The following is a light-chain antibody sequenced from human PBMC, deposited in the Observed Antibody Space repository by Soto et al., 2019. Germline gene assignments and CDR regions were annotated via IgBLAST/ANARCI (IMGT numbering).Light chain of an antibody. CDR3: QKYNSVPFT. V-gene: IGKV1-27*01. Sequence: DIQMTQSPSSLSASVGDRVTITCRASQDISNYLAWYQQKPGKVPKLLIYAASTLQSGVPSRFSGSGSGTDFTLTISSLQAEDVATYYCQKYNSVPFTFGPGTKVDIK. CDR1: QDISNY. CDR2: AAS. J-gene: IGKJ3*01.